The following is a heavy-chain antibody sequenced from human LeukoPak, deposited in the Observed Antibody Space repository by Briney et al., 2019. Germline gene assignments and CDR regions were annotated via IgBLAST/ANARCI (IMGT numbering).Heavy chain of an antibody. CDR3: ARGDTGDYQGYFQR. CDR2: ISYGSSII. Sequence: PGGSLRLSCAASGFTFSSYSMNWVRQAPGKGLEWVSYISYGSSIIYYADSEKGRFTISRDNAKNSLYLQMNNLRDEDTAFYYCARGDTGDYQGYFQRWGQGTLVTVSS. J-gene: IGHJ1*01. D-gene: IGHD7-27*01. V-gene: IGHV3-48*02. CDR1: GFTFSSYS.